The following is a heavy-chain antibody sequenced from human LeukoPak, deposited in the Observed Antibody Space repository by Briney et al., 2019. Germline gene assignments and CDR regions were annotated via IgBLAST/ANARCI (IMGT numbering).Heavy chain of an antibody. J-gene: IGHJ4*02. CDR1: GFTLRNYA. CDR3: AREQGGSGWSGFDY. Sequence: GGSLRLSCAPSIGFTLRNYAIHWVRQAPGKGLEWVAVISIDGSRQHYADFLVGRFTISRDNSKNTVSLQMSSLRTEDTAVYFCAREQGGSGWSGFDYWGQGTQVTVSS. CDR2: ISIDGSRQ. V-gene: IGHV3-30*15. D-gene: IGHD6-19*01.